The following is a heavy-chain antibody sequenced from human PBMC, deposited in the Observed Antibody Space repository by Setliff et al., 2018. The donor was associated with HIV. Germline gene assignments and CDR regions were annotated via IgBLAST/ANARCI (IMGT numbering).Heavy chain of an antibody. D-gene: IGHD4-17*01. J-gene: IGHJ5*02. CDR1: GGSFSDYY. CDR2: IDHRGRP. CDR3: ARAPGPYGDYNWFDP. V-gene: IGHV4-34*01. Sequence: ETLSLTCGTYGGSFSDYYWSWIRQPPGKGLEWIGEIDHRGRPKYNPSLNSRVTMSVDKSRNQFSLKVSSVTAADTAVYYCARAPGPYGDYNWFDPWGQGALVTVSS.